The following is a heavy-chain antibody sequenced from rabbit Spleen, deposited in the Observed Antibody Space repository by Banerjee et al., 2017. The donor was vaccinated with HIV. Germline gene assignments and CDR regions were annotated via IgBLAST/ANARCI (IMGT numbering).Heavy chain of an antibody. V-gene: IGHV1S43*01. J-gene: IGHJ4*01. Sequence: QLEESGGGLVKPEGSLTLTCKASGVSLNDKDVMCWVRQAPGKGLELIACIYTSSGNTWYASWVHGRFTISRSTSLNTVDLKMTSLTAADTATYFCARALATMTMMITPFNLWGQGTLVTVS. CDR3: ARALATMTMMITPFNL. CDR2: IYTSSGNT. CDR1: GVSLNDKDV. D-gene: IGHD2-1*01.